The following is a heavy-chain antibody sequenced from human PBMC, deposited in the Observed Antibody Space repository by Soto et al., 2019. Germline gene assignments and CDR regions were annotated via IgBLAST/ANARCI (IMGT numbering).Heavy chain of an antibody. D-gene: IGHD5-18*01. CDR3: ARDLDTAMVHYYYYGMDV. Sequence: PSETLSLTCTVSGGSISSGDYYWSWIRQPPGKGLEWIGYIYYSGSTYYNPSLKSRVTISVDTSKNQFSLKLSSVTAADTAVYYCARDLDTAMVHYYYYGMDVWGQGTTVTVSS. CDR2: IYYSGST. J-gene: IGHJ6*02. V-gene: IGHV4-30-4*01. CDR1: GGSISSGDYY.